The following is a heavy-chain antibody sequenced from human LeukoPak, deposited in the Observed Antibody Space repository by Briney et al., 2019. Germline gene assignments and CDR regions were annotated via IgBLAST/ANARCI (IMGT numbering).Heavy chain of an antibody. V-gene: IGHV4-34*01. CDR1: GGSISSYY. Sequence: SETLSLTCTVSGGSISSYYWSWIRQPPGKGLEWIGEINHSGSTNYNPSLKSRVTISVDTSKNQFSLKLSSATAADTAVYYCARGGWGPFDYWGQGTLVTVSS. CDR3: ARGGWGPFDY. D-gene: IGHD3-16*01. J-gene: IGHJ4*02. CDR2: INHSGST.